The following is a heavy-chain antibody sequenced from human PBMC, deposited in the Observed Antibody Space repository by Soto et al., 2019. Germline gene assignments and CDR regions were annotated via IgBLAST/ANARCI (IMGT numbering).Heavy chain of an antibody. D-gene: IGHD3-22*01. V-gene: IGHV3-21*01. CDR1: GFTFSNYS. J-gene: IGHJ3*02. CDR2: ISSRSSYI. Sequence: EVQLVESGGGLVKPGGSLRLSCEASGFTFSNYSMNWVRQAPGKGLEWVSSISSRSSYIFYADSVKGRFTISRNNAKNSLSLQITGLRAEDTAVYYCARGYHYYDSSGYDRRAAFDIWGKGTMVTVSS. CDR3: ARGYHYYDSSGYDRRAAFDI.